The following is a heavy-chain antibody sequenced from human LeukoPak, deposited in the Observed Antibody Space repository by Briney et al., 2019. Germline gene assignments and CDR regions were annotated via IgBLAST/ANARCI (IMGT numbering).Heavy chain of an antibody. CDR1: GGTFSSYA. CDR2: IIPILGIA. D-gene: IGHD5-12*01. CDR3: ARDEGGYEGY. Sequence: SVKVSCKASGGTFSSYAISWVRQAPGQELEWMGRIIPILGIANYAQKFQGRVTITADKSTSTAYMELSSLRSEDTAVYYCARDEGGYEGYWGQGTLVTASS. J-gene: IGHJ4*02. V-gene: IGHV1-69*04.